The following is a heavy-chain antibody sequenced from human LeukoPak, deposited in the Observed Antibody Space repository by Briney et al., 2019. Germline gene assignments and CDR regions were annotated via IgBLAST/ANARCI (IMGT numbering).Heavy chain of an antibody. J-gene: IGHJ4*02. CDR2: IKQDGSDK. V-gene: IGHV3-7*01. Sequence: PGGSLRLSRAASGFTFSTYWMSWVRQAPGTGLEWVANIKQDGSDKYYVDSVKGRFTISRDNAKNSLFLQMNSLRAEDTAVYYCARVRCSSNSCFPDYWGQGTLVTVSS. CDR1: GFTFSTYW. CDR3: ARVRCSSNSCFPDY. D-gene: IGHD2-2*01.